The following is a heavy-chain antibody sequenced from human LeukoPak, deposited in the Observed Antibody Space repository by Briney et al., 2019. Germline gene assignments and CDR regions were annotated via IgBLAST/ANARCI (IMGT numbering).Heavy chain of an antibody. V-gene: IGHV1-2*02. D-gene: IGHD3-10*01. CDR1: GYTFTGYY. CDR3: ARDLGSGKGNDAFDI. CDR2: INPNSGGT. Sequence: ASVKVSCKASGYTFTGYYMHWVRQAPGQGLEWMGWINPNSGGTNYAQKFQGRVTMTRETSISTVYMELSRLRSDDTAVYYCARDLGSGKGNDAFDIWGQGTMVTVSS. J-gene: IGHJ3*02.